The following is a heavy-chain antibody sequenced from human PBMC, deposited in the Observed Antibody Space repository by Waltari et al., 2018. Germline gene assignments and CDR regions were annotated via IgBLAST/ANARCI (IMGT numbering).Heavy chain of an antibody. CDR3: ARGRGYSVVVRGVDTGFCWFDP. CDR2: INHSGST. D-gene: IGHD3-10*01. Sequence: QVQLQQWGAGLLSPSETLSLTCAVYGGSFSGYYWTWIRQPPGKGLEWIGEINHSGSTNYNPSLKSRVNISIDTPRNQFSLKLSSVTAADTAVYYCARGRGYSVVVRGVDTGFCWFDPWGQGTLVTVSS. CDR1: GGSFSGYY. V-gene: IGHV4-34*01. J-gene: IGHJ5*02.